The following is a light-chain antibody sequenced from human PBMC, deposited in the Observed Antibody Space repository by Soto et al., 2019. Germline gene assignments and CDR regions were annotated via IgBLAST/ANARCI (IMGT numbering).Light chain of an antibody. V-gene: IGLV2-14*01. CDR3: SSYASGGTYV. Sequence: QSALTQPASVSGSPGQSIAISCTGTSSDVGGYNSVSWYQQHPGKAPKLMIYDVTNRPSGVSNRFSGSKSGNTASLTISGLEVEDEADYYCSSYASGGTYVFGTGTKLTVL. J-gene: IGLJ1*01. CDR2: DVT. CDR1: SSDVGGYNS.